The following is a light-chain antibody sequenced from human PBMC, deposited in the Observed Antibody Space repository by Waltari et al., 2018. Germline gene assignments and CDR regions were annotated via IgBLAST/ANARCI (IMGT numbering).Light chain of an antibody. CDR3: QQSYSTPWT. V-gene: IGKV1-39*01. Sequence: DIQMTQSPSSLSASVADRVTITCRASQSISSYLNWYQQKPVKAPKLLIYAASSLQSGVPSRFSGSGSGTDFTLTISSLQPEDFATYYCQQSYSTPWTFGQGTKVEIK. CDR2: AAS. J-gene: IGKJ1*01. CDR1: QSISSY.